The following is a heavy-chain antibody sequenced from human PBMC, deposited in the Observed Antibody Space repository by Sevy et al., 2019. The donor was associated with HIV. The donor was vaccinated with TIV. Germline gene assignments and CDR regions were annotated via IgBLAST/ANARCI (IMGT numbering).Heavy chain of an antibody. Sequence: SETLSLTCSVSGGSISSTSYYWGWIRQPPGKGLEWIGTIYYTGNTYYNPSLKSRVTISVDTSKNRFTLKLSSVTAAETAVYYCARQSWYTSGWFWFDPWGQGTLVTVSS. CDR2: IYYTGNT. CDR1: GGSISSTSYY. V-gene: IGHV4-39*01. CDR3: ARQSWYTSGWFWFDP. J-gene: IGHJ5*02. D-gene: IGHD6-19*01.